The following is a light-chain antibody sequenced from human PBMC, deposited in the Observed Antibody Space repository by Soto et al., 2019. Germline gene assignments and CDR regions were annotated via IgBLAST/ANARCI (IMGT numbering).Light chain of an antibody. J-gene: IGKJ2*01. CDR3: QQRGDWPLYT. Sequence: EIVLTQSPATLSLSPGERATLSCRASQSISYNLAWYQQKHGQAPRLLIYDASNRATGVPARLSGSGSGTDFTLSISSLEPDDFSVYYCQQRGDWPLYTFGQGSRLEIK. CDR1: QSISYN. CDR2: DAS. V-gene: IGKV3-11*01.